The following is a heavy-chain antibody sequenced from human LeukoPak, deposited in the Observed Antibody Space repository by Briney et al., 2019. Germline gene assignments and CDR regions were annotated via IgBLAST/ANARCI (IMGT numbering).Heavy chain of an antibody. CDR3: ARDSSGYSSLDY. J-gene: IGHJ4*02. D-gene: IGHD3-22*01. Sequence: SETLSLTCAVYGGSFSGYFWIWIRQHPGKGLEWIGYIYYSGSTYYNPSLKSRVTISVDTSKNQFSLKLSSVTAADTAVYYCARDSSGYSSLDYWGQGTLVTVSS. CDR2: IYYSGST. V-gene: IGHV4-31*11. CDR1: GGSFSGYF.